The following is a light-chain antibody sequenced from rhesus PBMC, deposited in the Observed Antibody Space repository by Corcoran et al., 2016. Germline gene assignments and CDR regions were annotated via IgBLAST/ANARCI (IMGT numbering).Light chain of an antibody. J-gene: IGKJ4*01. V-gene: IGKV3S9*01. CDR3: QQYSNWPLT. Sequence: EIVMTQSPATPSLSPGERATLSCRASQSVSSYVAWYQQKPEQAPRLLIYGASSRATGIPDRFSGSGSGTDFTLTISSLEPEDFAVYYCQQYSNWPLTFGGGTKVEIK. CDR2: GAS. CDR1: QSVSSY.